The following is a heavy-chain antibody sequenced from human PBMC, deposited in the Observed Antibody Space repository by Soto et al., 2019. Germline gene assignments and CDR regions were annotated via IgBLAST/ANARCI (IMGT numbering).Heavy chain of an antibody. Sequence: PGGSLRLSCAASGFTFSSYAMHWVRQAPGKGLEWVAVISYDGSNKYYADSVKGRFTISRDNSKNTLYLQMNSLRAEDTAVYYCAKDELLGIAARQRRFDYWGQGTLVTVSS. CDR3: AKDELLGIAARQRRFDY. CDR2: ISYDGSNK. V-gene: IGHV3-30-3*01. J-gene: IGHJ4*02. CDR1: GFTFSSYA. D-gene: IGHD6-6*01.